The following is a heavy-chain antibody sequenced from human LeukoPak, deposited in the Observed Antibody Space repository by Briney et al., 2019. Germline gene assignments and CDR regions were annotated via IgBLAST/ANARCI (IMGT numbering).Heavy chain of an antibody. Sequence: SETLSLTCAVYGGSFSSYYWSWIRQPPGKGLEWIGEINHSGSTNYNPSLKSRVTISVDTSKDQFSLKLSSVTAADTAVYYCARGSIVVVITSYYYMDVWGKGTTVTVSS. CDR3: ARGSIVVVITSYYYMDV. V-gene: IGHV4-34*01. CDR2: INHSGST. D-gene: IGHD2-2*01. J-gene: IGHJ6*03. CDR1: GGSFSSYY.